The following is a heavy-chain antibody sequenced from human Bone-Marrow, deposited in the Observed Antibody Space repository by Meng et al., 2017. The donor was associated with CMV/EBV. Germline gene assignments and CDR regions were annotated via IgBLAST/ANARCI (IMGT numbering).Heavy chain of an antibody. CDR3: ARVDSSGWYGMDV. Sequence: SETLSLTCTVSGGSISSYYWSWIRQPPGKGLEWIGYIYYSGSTNYNPSLKSRVTISVDTSKNQFSLKLSSVTAADTAVYYCARVDSSGWYGMDVWGQGTTVTGSS. CDR2: IYYSGST. D-gene: IGHD6-19*01. J-gene: IGHJ6*02. CDR1: GGSISSYY. V-gene: IGHV4-59*01.